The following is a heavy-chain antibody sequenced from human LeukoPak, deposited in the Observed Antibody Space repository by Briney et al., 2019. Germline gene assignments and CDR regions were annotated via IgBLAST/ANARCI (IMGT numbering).Heavy chain of an antibody. D-gene: IGHD4-17*01. CDR3: AREPSNYGDHCFDY. J-gene: IGHJ4*02. V-gene: IGHV3-21*01. Sequence: PGGSLRLSCAASGFTFSSYSMNWVRQAPGKGLEWVSSISSSSSYIYYADSVKGRFTISRDNAKNSLYLQMNSLRAEDTAVYYCAREPSNYGDHCFDYWGQGTLVTVSS. CDR2: ISSSSSYI. CDR1: GFTFSSYS.